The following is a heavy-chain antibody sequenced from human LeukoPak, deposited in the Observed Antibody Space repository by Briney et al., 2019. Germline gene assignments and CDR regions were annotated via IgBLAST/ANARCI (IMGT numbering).Heavy chain of an antibody. CDR3: AKGRIAAAGPGGDY. CDR1: GFTFDDYA. CDR2: ISWNSGSI. J-gene: IGHJ4*02. Sequence: PGGSLRLFCAASGFTFDDYAMHWVRQAPGKGLEWVSGISWNSGSIGYADSVKGRFTISRDNAKNSLYLQMNSLRAEDTALYYCAKGRIAAAGPGGDYWGQGTLVTVSS. D-gene: IGHD6-13*01. V-gene: IGHV3-9*01.